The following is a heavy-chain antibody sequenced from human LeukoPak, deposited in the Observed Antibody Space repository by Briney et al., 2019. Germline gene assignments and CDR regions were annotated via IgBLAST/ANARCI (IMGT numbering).Heavy chain of an antibody. V-gene: IGHV4-39*07. CDR2: IYYSGNT. Sequence: SETLSLTCTVSGVSISSSIYYWGWIRQPPGKGLEWIGYIYYSGNTNYNPSLNSRVTISVDTSKNQFSLRLSSVTAADTAIYYCARDLGYCSTASCYGWFDPWGQGTFVTVSS. J-gene: IGHJ5*02. CDR3: ARDLGYCSTASCYGWFDP. D-gene: IGHD2-2*01. CDR1: GVSISSSIYY.